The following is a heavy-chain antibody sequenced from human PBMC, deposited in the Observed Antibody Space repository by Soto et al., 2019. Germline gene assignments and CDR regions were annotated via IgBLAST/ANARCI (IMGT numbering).Heavy chain of an antibody. CDR3: ARADYEILTGSYAMDV. CDR2: VSTSGAT. V-gene: IGHV4-4*07. Sequence: SETLSLTCTVSGGFISSYYWNSIRQPAGKGLEWIGRVSTSGATNYNPSLESRVTMSVDTSKNQFSLKLTCVTAADTAVYFCARADYEILTGSYAMDVWGQGTTVTVSS. CDR1: GGFISSYY. D-gene: IGHD3-9*01. J-gene: IGHJ6*02.